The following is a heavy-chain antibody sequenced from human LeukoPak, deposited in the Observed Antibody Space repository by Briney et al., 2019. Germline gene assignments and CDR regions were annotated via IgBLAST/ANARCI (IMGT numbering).Heavy chain of an antibody. CDR1: GGSVSSSRHY. V-gene: IGHV4-39*01. CDR3: ARRRYYDGSGYLE. D-gene: IGHD3-22*01. J-gene: IGHJ1*01. Sequence: SETLSLTCTVSGGSVSSSRHYWVWIRQPPGKGLEWIGTIYYSGRTYYSPSLKSRVTMSVDPSNNQFSLNLRSVTAADTALYYCARRRYYDGSGYLEWGQGTLLSVSS. CDR2: IYYSGRT.